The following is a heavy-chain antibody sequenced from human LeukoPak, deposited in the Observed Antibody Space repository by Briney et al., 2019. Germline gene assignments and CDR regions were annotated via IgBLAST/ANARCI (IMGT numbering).Heavy chain of an antibody. V-gene: IGHV3-30*09. J-gene: IGHJ3*02. CDR3: ARDPLDMSRWTNAFDI. Sequence: GRSLRLSCEASGFTFVNYGFHWVRQAPVKALEWVAFISYNSNDKNGESVKCRFAISRDNSKSTLYLQMNGLRPEDTAVYDGARDPLDMSRWTNAFDIWGQGTLVTVSS. D-gene: IGHD2-2*03. CDR2: ISYNSNDK. CDR1: GFTFVNYG.